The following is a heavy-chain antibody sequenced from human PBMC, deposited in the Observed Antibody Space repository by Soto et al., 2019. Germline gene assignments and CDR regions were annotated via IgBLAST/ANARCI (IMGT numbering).Heavy chain of an antibody. V-gene: IGHV5-10-1*01. CDR3: ARHPISLGYCSGGSCYSADY. Sequence: GESLKISCKGSGYSFTSYWISWVRQMPGKGLEWMGRIDPSDSYTNYSPSFQGHVTISADKSISTAYLQWSSLKASDTAMYYCARHPISLGYCSGGSCYSADYWGQGTLVTVSS. D-gene: IGHD2-15*01. J-gene: IGHJ4*02. CDR1: GYSFTSYW. CDR2: IDPSDSYT.